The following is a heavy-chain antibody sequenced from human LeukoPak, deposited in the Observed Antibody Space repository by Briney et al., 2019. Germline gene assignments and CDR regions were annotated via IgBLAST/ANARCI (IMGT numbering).Heavy chain of an antibody. CDR1: GFTFSSYW. D-gene: IGHD2-15*01. J-gene: IGHJ4*02. V-gene: IGHV3-7*01. Sequence: GGSLRLSCAASGFTFSSYWMSWVRQAPGKGLEWVANTKQDGSEKYYVDSVKGRFTISRDNAKNSLYLQMNSLRAEDTAVYYCARSGYCSGGSCDGDYWGQGTLVTVSS. CDR3: ARSGYCSGGSCDGDY. CDR2: TKQDGSEK.